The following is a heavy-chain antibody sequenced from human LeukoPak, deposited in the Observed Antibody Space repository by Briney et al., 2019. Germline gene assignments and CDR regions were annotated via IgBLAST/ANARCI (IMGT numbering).Heavy chain of an antibody. CDR2: MNPNSGNT. CDR3: ARGHHGDFNY. CDR1: GYAFTGYD. D-gene: IGHD4-17*01. Sequence: ASVKVSCKASGYAFTGYDINWVRQATGQGLEWMGWMNPNSGNTGYAQKFQGRVTITRNTSISTAYMELSSLRSEDTAVYYCARGHHGDFNYWGQGTLVTVSS. V-gene: IGHV1-8*03. J-gene: IGHJ4*02.